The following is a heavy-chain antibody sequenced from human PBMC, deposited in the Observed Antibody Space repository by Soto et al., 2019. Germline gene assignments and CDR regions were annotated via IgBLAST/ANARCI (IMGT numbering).Heavy chain of an antibody. J-gene: IGHJ3*02. Sequence: PSETLSLTCTVSRCSISSGCYYWSWIRQHPGKGLEWIGYIYYSGSTYYNPSLKSRVTRSVDTSKNQFSLKLSSVTAADTAVYYCARDIAPVEGDCSGDSCYSHAFEIWGNGTMVTV. D-gene: IGHD2-15*01. V-gene: IGHV4-31*03. CDR3: ARDIAPVEGDCSGDSCYSHAFEI. CDR1: RCSISSGCYY. CDR2: IYYSGST.